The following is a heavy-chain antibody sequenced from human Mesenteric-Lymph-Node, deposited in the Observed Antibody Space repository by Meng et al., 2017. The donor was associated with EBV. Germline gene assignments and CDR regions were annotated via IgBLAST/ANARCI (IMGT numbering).Heavy chain of an antibody. J-gene: IGHJ4*02. CDR1: GGSISSSSYY. D-gene: IGHD1-26*01. CDR3: ARRPWSLYYYFDY. Sequence: PLLRELGPVLVKPSETQPLTCVVSGGSISSSSYYWGWIRQPPGKGLEWIGDFYYSENTYYNPSLKSRVTISVDTSKNQFSLKLSSVTAADTGVYYCARRPWSLYYYFDYWGPGTLVTVSS. CDR2: FYYSENT. V-gene: IGHV4-39*07.